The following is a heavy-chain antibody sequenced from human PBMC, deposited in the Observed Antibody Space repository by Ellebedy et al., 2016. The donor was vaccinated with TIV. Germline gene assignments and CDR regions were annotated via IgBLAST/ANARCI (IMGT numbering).Heavy chain of an antibody. V-gene: IGHV1-8*02. D-gene: IGHD1-1*01. CDR3: ATWGTGQVDDALDI. CDR2: MNPHGNT. CDR1: GDTFTNFD. J-gene: IGHJ3*02. Sequence: ASVKVSCXASGDTFTNFDINWVRQAAGQGLEWMGWMNPHGNTGYAQKFLGRVTLSRDTSISTAYMELSSLRSDDTAVYYCATWGTGQVDDALDIWGQGTMVTVSS.